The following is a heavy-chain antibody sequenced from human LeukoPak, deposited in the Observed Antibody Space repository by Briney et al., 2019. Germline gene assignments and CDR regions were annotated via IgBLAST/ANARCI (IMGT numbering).Heavy chain of an antibody. V-gene: IGHV3-21*01. CDR2: ISSSSSYI. Sequence: GGSLRLSCAASGFTFSSYSMNWVRQAPGKGLEWVSSISSSSSYIYYADSVKGRFTISRDNAKNSLYLQMNSLRAEDTAVYYCARVEVGATTHAFDIWGQGTMVTVSS. D-gene: IGHD1-26*01. CDR1: GFTFSSYS. J-gene: IGHJ3*02. CDR3: ARVEVGATTHAFDI.